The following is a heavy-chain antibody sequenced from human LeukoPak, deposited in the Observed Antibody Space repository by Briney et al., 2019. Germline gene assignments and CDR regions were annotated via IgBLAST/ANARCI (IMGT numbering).Heavy chain of an antibody. D-gene: IGHD6-6*01. CDR3: AKDVPFLLSFIAARPQWFDP. CDR1: GFTFSSYA. V-gene: IGHV3-23*01. J-gene: IGHJ5*02. CDR2: ISGSGGST. Sequence: GGSLRLSCAASGFTFSSYAMNWVRQAPGKGLEWVSAISGSGGSTYYADSVKGRFTISRDNSKNTLYLQMNSLRAEDTAVYYCAKDVPFLLSFIAARPQWFDPWGQGTLVTVSS.